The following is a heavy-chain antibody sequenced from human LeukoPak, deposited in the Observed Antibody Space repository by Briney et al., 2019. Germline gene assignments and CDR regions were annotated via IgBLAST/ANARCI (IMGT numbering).Heavy chain of an antibody. CDR1: GGFFSSYY. V-gene: IGHV4-4*07. CDR3: ARGPYCGGDCYFDY. CDR2: IYTSGNT. J-gene: IGHJ4*02. D-gene: IGHD2-21*02. Sequence: SETLSLTCTVSGGFFSSYYWSWIRQPAGKGLEWIGRIYTSGNTNYNPSLKSRVTMSVDTSKNQFSLKLNSVTAADTAVYYCARGPYCGGDCYFDYWGQGTLVTVSS.